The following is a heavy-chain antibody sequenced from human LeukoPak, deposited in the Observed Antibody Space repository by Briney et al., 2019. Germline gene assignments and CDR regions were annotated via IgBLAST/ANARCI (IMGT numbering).Heavy chain of an antibody. Sequence: SETLSLTCTVSGGFISSYYWSWVRQPAGEGLEWIGRIYATGSTTYNPSLKSRVTMSVDTSKNQFSLKLSSVTAADTAVYYCARVRHGYSSTQFDYWGQGTLVTVSS. V-gene: IGHV4-4*07. J-gene: IGHJ4*02. CDR2: IYATGST. CDR3: ARVRHGYSSTQFDY. D-gene: IGHD6-13*01. CDR1: GGFISSYY.